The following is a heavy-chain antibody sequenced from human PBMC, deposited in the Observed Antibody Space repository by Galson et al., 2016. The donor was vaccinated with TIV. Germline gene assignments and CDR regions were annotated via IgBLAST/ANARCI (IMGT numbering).Heavy chain of an antibody. V-gene: IGHV3-53*01. CDR3: ARKDSSVHGDLRGAFDV. CDR2: IYSGGDT. J-gene: IGHJ3*01. D-gene: IGHD4-17*01. Sequence: SLRLSCAVSGFAVNAYHMSWVRQAPGKGLEWVSVIYSGGDTYYSDSVKGRFTISRDNSKNTVHLQMNSLRVEDTAVYYCARKDSSVHGDLRGAFDVWGKGTKVIVSS. CDR1: GFAVNAYH.